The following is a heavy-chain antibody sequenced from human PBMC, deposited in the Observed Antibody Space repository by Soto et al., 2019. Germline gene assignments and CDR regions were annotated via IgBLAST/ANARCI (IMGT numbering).Heavy chain of an antibody. CDR3: AASPNADFFDF. CDR2: ISYTGRT. Sequence: QVKLQESGPGLVTPSQSLSLTCSVSGGSITSGGYYWRWIRQHPGRGLEWLGHISYTGRTDYNPSLESRIDISLDTPRNQSSLILRSVTAADTAVYYCAASPNADFFDFWGQGALVTVSA. V-gene: IGHV4-31*02. J-gene: IGHJ4*02. CDR1: GGSITSGGYY.